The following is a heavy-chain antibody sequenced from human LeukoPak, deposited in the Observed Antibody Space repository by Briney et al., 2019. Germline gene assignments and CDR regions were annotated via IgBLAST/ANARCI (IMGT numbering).Heavy chain of an antibody. Sequence: GGSLRLSCAASGFTFSSYGMHWVRQAPGKGLEWVAVISYDGSNKYYADSVKGRFTISRDNSKNTLYLQMNSLRAEDTAVYYCAKRATYYYDSSGYYHFDYWGQGTLVTVSS. CDR2: ISYDGSNK. D-gene: IGHD3-22*01. CDR1: GFTFSSYG. CDR3: AKRATYYYDSSGYYHFDY. J-gene: IGHJ4*02. V-gene: IGHV3-30*18.